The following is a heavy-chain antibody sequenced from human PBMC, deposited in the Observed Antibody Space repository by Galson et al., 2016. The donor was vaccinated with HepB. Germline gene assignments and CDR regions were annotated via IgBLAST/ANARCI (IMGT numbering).Heavy chain of an antibody. Sequence: CAISGDSVSSNSAAWNWIRQSPSRGLEWLGRTYYRSKWYNDYAVSVKSRIIVSPDTSKNQFSLQLNSVTPEDTAVYYCVEQRKGAPYGMDVWGQGTLVTVSS. J-gene: IGHJ6*02. CDR3: VEQRKGAPYGMDV. D-gene: IGHD1/OR15-1a*01. CDR2: TYYRSKWYN. CDR1: GDSVSSNSAA. V-gene: IGHV6-1*01.